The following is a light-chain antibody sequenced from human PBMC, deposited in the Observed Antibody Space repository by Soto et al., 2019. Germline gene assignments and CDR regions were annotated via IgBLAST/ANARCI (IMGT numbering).Light chain of an antibody. J-gene: IGLJ2*01. Sequence: QSALTQPPSASGSPGQSVTISCTGTSSDVGGYNYVSWYQQHPGKVPKLMIYEVSQRPSGVPARFSGSKSGNTASLTVSGLQPEDEADYYCSSYVDTDTLIFGGGTQLTVL. CDR2: EVS. CDR3: SSYVDTDTLI. CDR1: SSDVGGYNY. V-gene: IGLV2-8*01.